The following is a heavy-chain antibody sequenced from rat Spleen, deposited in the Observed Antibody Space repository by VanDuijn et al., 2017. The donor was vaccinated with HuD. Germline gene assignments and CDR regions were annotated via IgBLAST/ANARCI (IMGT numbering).Heavy chain of an antibody. Sequence: EVQLVESGGGLVQPGKSLKLSCAASGFTFSDYAMTWVRQSPQKGLEWVALITYDAASTYYRDSVKGRFTISRDNAKSTLYLQMDSLRSEDTASYYCARHHYDGYYHGPVLGVMDAWGQGDSVTVSS. CDR2: ITYDAAST. D-gene: IGHD1-12*03. V-gene: IGHV5-17*01. CDR1: GFTFSDYA. CDR3: ARHHYDGYYHGPVLGVMDA. J-gene: IGHJ4*01.